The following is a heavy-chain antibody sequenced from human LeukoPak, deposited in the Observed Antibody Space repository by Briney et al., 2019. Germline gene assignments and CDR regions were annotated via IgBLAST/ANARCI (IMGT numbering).Heavy chain of an antibody. CDR1: GFTFSNAW. J-gene: IGHJ4*02. D-gene: IGHD3-10*01. V-gene: IGHV3-15*01. Sequence: GGSLRLSCAASGFTFSNAWMSWVRQAPGKGLEWVGRIKSKTDGGTTDYAAPVKGRFTISRDDSKNTLYLQMNSLRAEDTAVYYCAKSYYFVAGNYYTQEYFGYWGQGTLVTVSS. CDR2: IKSKTDGGTT. CDR3: AKSYYFVAGNYYTQEYFGY.